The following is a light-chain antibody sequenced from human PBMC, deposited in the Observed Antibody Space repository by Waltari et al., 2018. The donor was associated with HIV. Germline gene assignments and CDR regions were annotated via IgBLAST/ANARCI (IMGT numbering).Light chain of an antibody. CDR2: QAS. V-gene: IGKV1-5*03. J-gene: IGKJ4*01. CDR1: ESISSW. CDR3: QQYNSYPLT. Sequence: DTQMTQSPATLSASVGARVTLVCRANESISSWLAWFQQRPGMRPNLLIYQASVLENGVSARFSGSGSGTEFALSISDLQPDDVATYFCQQYNSYPLTFGGGTKVEI.